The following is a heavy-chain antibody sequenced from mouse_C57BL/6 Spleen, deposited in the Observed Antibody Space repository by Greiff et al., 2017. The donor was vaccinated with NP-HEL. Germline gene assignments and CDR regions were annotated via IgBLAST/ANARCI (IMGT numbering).Heavy chain of an antibody. J-gene: IGHJ2*01. CDR2: INPSSGYT. CDR1: GYTFTSYW. D-gene: IGHD1-1*01. CDR3: ARWTTVPPFDY. Sequence: VQLQQSGAELAKPGASVKLSCKASGYTFTSYWMHWVKQRPGQGLEWIGYINPSSGYTKYNQKFKDKAALTADKSSSTAYMQLSSQKSEDSAVYYCARWTTVPPFDYWGQGTTLAVSS. V-gene: IGHV1-7*01.